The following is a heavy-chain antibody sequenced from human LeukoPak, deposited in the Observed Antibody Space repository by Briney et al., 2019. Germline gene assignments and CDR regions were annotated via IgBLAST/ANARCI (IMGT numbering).Heavy chain of an antibody. CDR2: ISAYNGNT. D-gene: IGHD2-2*01. Sequence: ASVKVSCKASGYTFTSYGISWVRQAPGQGLEWMGWISAYNGNTNYAQKLQGRVTMTTDTSTSTAYMELRSLRSDDTAVYYCARDPPRTYCSSTSCYGDYWGQGTLVTVSS. J-gene: IGHJ4*02. CDR3: ARDPPRTYCSSTSCYGDY. V-gene: IGHV1-18*01. CDR1: GYTFTSYG.